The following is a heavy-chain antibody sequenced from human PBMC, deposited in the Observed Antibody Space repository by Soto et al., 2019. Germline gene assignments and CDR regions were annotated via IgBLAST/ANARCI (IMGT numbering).Heavy chain of an antibody. CDR2: IKSKTDGETT. D-gene: IGHD3-16*01. CDR1: GLTFSNAW. Sequence: ESGGGLVKPGGSLRLSCAASGLTFSNAWMTWVLQAPGKGLEWVGRIKSKTDGETTEYAAPVEGRFTLSREDSKNMLYLDMNSLKIEDTAIYYCTTDHRWGIWGQETMVTVSS. J-gene: IGHJ3*02. CDR3: TTDHRWGI. V-gene: IGHV3-15*07.